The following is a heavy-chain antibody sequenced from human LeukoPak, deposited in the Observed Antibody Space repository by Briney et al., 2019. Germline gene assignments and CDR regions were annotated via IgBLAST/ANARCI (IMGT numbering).Heavy chain of an antibody. J-gene: IGHJ4*02. Sequence: SETPSLTCTVSGGSISSYYWSWIRQPPGKGLEWIGYIYYSGSTNYNPSLKSRVTISADTSKNQFSLKLSSVTAADTAVYYCATGETGSTLGGYWGQGTLVTVSS. D-gene: IGHD4-23*01. CDR1: GGSISSYY. V-gene: IGHV4-59*03. CDR2: IYYSGST. CDR3: ATGETGSTLGGY.